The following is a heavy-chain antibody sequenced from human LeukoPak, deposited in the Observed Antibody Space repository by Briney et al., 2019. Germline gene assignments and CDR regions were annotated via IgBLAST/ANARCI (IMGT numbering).Heavy chain of an antibody. V-gene: IGHV3-21*01. CDR3: ARGPYSYHKPYYYYYGMDV. CDR2: ISSSSSYI. CDR1: GFTFSSYS. J-gene: IGHJ6*02. Sequence: PGGSLRLSCAASGFTFSSYSMNWVRQAPGKGLEWVSSISSSSSYIYYADSVKGRFTISRDNAKNSLYLQMNSLRAEDTAVYYCARGPYSYHKPYYYYYGMDVWGQGTTVTVSS. D-gene: IGHD5-18*01.